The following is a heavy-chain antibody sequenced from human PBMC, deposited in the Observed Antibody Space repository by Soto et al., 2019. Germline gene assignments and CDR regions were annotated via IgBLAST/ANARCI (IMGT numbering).Heavy chain of an antibody. Sequence: GSLRLSCAASGFTFSSYWMHWVRQAPGKGLVWVSRINSDGSSTSYADSVKGRFTISRDNAKNTLYLQMNSLRAEDTAVYYCARGPVVVPAANARLDYWGQGTLVTVSS. CDR3: ARGPVVVPAANARLDY. J-gene: IGHJ4*02. CDR2: INSDGSST. V-gene: IGHV3-74*01. D-gene: IGHD2-2*01. CDR1: GFTFSSYW.